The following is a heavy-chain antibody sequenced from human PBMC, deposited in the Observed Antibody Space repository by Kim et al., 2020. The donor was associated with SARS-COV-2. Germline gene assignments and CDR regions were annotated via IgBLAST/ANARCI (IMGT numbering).Heavy chain of an antibody. CDR2: IYYSGST. CDR1: GGSVSSGSYY. CDR3: AREGIVGATVD. Sequence: SETLSLTCTVSGGSVSSGSYYWSWIRQPPGKGLEWIGYIYYSGSTNYNPSLKSRVTISVDTSKNQFSLKLSSVTAADTAVYYCAREGIVGATVDWGQGTLVTVSS. V-gene: IGHV4-61*01. J-gene: IGHJ4*02. D-gene: IGHD1-26*01.